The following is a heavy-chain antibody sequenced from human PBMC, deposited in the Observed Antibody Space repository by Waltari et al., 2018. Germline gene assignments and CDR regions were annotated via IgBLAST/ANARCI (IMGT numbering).Heavy chain of an antibody. CDR2: RIYSGGST. J-gene: IGHJ4*02. D-gene: IGHD1-1*01. V-gene: IGHV3-23*03. CDR1: GFNFSSND. CDR3: AKGGDTGTYGFFDF. Sequence: EVQLLESGGGLAQPGGSLRLSCAASGFNFSSNDMTWVRQAPGKGLVWVSRIYSGGSTNYADSVKGRFTVSRDNSKNTLYLQMSNLRGEDTAVYYCAKGGDTGTYGFFDFWGQGTLVSVSS.